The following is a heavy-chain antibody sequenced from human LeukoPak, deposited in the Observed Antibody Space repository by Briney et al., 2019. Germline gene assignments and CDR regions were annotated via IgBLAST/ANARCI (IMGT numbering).Heavy chain of an antibody. Sequence: GGSLRLSCAAPGFTFSSYSMNWVRQAPGKGLEWVSSISSSSSYIYYTDSVKGRFTISRDNAKNSLYLQMNSLRAEDTAVYYCARARRDGYNPYWGQGTLVTVSS. J-gene: IGHJ4*02. CDR1: GFTFSSYS. CDR2: ISSSSSYI. V-gene: IGHV3-21*01. D-gene: IGHD5-24*01. CDR3: ARARRDGYNPY.